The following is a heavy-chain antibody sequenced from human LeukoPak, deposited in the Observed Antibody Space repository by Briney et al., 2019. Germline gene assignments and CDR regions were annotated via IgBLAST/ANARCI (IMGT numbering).Heavy chain of an antibody. CDR2: INHSGST. Sequence: SETLSLTCAVYGGSFSGYYWSWIRQPPGKGLEWIGEINHSGSTYYNPSLKSRVTISVDTSKNQFSLKLSSVTAADTAVYYCARDQDSSGWYVGGYFDYWGQGTLVTVSS. CDR3: ARDQDSSGWYVGGYFDY. V-gene: IGHV4-34*01. D-gene: IGHD6-19*01. J-gene: IGHJ4*02. CDR1: GGSFSGYY.